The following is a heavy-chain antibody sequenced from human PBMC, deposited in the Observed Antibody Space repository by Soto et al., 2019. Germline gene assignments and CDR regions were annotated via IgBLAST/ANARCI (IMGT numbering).Heavy chain of an antibody. CDR1: GFTFSNYF. J-gene: IGHJ5*02. CDR2: MSGDGKTI. D-gene: IGHD1-20*01. V-gene: IGHV3-74*01. CDR3: ARTYVTAIAGFHX. Sequence: GGSLRLSCAASGFTFSNYFMHWVRQVPGEGLVWVSSMSGDGKTISYADSVKGRFTIYRDNAKNTLYLQMKSMRVEDTAVYYCARTYVTAIAGFHXWGQGTLVTVSX.